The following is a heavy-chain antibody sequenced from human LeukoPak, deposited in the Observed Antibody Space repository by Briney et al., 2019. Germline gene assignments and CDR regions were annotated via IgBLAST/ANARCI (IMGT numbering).Heavy chain of an antibody. CDR1: GFTFSSYS. CDR2: IKQDGSEK. CDR3: ASAVVQRTDAFDI. D-gene: IGHD1-1*01. J-gene: IGHJ3*02. V-gene: IGHV3-7*01. Sequence: GGSLRLSCAASGFTFSSYSMNWVRQAPGKGLEWVANIKQDGSEKYYVDSVKGRFTISRDNAKNSLYLQMNSLRAEDTAVYYCASAVVQRTDAFDIWGQGTMVTVSS.